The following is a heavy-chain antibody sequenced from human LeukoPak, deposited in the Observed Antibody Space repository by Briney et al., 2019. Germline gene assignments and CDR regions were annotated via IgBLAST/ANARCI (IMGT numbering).Heavy chain of an antibody. Sequence: PSETLSLTCTVSGGSISSSSYYWGWIRQPPGKGLEWIGSIYYSGSTYYNPSLKSRVTISVDTSKNQFSLKLSSVTAADTAVYYCARGPLSPYCTNGVCYTVGYYYMDVWGKGTTVTVSS. D-gene: IGHD2-8*01. CDR1: GGSISSSSYY. J-gene: IGHJ6*03. CDR2: IYYSGST. CDR3: ARGPLSPYCTNGVCYTVGYYYMDV. V-gene: IGHV4-39*01.